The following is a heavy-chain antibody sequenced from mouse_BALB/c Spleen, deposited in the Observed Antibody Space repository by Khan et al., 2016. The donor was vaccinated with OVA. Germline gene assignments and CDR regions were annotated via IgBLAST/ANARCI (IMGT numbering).Heavy chain of an antibody. D-gene: IGHD1-1*01. CDR1: GYSITSNYA. J-gene: IGHJ4*01. CDR3: ARGNYYGYAMDY. CDR2: ISYSGST. V-gene: IGHV3-2*02. Sequence: EVQLQESGPGLVKPSQSLSLTCTVTGYSITSNYAWNWIRQLPGNKLEWMGYISYSGSTSYNPSLNSRISITRDTSKNQFFLQLNSVTTEDAATYYGARGNYYGYAMDYWGQGTSVTVSS.